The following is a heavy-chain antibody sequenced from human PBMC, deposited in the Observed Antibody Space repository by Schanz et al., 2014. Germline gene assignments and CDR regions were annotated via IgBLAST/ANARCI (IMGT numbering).Heavy chain of an antibody. CDR1: GYSFSAYY. V-gene: IGHV1-2*06. J-gene: IGHJ4*02. CDR3: VRELSGGTFDY. D-gene: IGHD1-1*01. CDR2: FT. Sequence: QLVQSGSEFRKPGASVKVSCKASGYSFSAYYIHWMRQAPGQGLEWLGRFTHISQKFQGRVTMTRDTSSTTDYMELNSLRSDATAVYYCVRELSGGTFDYWGQGALVTVSS.